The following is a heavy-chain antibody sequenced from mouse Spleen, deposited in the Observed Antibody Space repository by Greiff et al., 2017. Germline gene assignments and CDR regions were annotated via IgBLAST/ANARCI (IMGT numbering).Heavy chain of an antibody. D-gene: IGHD2-1*01. CDR2: ISDGGSYT. CDR3: ASLNYEDAMDY. V-gene: IGHV5-4*02. J-gene: IGHJ4*01. Sequence: EVQRVESGGGLVKPGGSLKLSCAASGFTFSDYYMYWVRQTPEKRLEWVATISDGGSYTYYPDSVKGRFTISRDNAKNNLYLQMSSLKSEDTAMYYCASLNYEDAMDYWGQGTSVTVSS. CDR1: GFTFSDYY.